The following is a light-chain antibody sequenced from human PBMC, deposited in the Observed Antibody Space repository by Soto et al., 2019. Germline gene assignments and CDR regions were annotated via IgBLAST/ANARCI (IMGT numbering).Light chain of an antibody. J-gene: IGLJ2*01. CDR1: KLGNKY. CDR3: QAWDSSILI. Sequence: SYELTQPPSVSVSPGQTASITCSGDKLGNKYASWYQQKAGQSPMLVIYQDNKRPSGIPERFSGSNSGNTATLTISGTQAMDEADFYCQAWDSSILIFGGGTKLTVL. CDR2: QDN. V-gene: IGLV3-1*01.